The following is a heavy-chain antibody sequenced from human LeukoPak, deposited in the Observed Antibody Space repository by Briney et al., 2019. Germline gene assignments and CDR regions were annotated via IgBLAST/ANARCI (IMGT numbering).Heavy chain of an antibody. CDR1: GYTFTGYY. D-gene: IGHD4-17*01. CDR2: INPNSGGT. V-gene: IGHV1-2*02. J-gene: IGHJ4*02. Sequence: ASVKVSCKASGYTFTGYYMHWVRQAPGQGLEWVGWINPNSGGTNYAQKFQGRVTMTRDTSISTAYMELSRLRSDDTAVYYCARGLYGDYEEYSDYWGQGTLVTVSS. CDR3: ARGLYGDYEEYSDY.